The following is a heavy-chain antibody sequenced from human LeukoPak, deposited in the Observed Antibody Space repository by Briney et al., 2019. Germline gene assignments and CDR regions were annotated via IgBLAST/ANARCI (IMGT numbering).Heavy chain of an antibody. CDR3: ARQTVRGVMFY. CDR1: GGSISSSTYY. V-gene: IGHV4-39*01. D-gene: IGHD3-10*01. Sequence: SETLSLTCTVSGGSISSSTYYWGWVRQPPGKGLEWIGRIYYSGSTYYNPSLKSRVTISVDTSKNQFSLKLSSVTAADTAVYYCARQTVRGVMFYWGQGTLVTVSS. CDR2: IYYSGST. J-gene: IGHJ4*02.